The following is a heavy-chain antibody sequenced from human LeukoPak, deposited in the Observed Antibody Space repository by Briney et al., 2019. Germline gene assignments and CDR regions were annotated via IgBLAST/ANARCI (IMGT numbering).Heavy chain of an antibody. CDR2: ISAYNGNT. CDR3: ARDVRSDRWLQLTQDY. CDR1: GYTFTSYG. D-gene: IGHD5-12*01. J-gene: IGHJ4*02. V-gene: IGHV1-18*04. Sequence: ASLTLSCTASGYTFTSYGISWVRQAPGQGLEWMGWISAYNGNTNYAQKLQRRVTMTTDTSTSTAYMELRSLRSDGAAVDYCARDVRSDRWLQLTQDYWGQGTLVTVSS.